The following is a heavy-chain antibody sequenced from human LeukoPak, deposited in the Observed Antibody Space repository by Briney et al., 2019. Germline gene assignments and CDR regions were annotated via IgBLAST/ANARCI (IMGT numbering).Heavy chain of an antibody. Sequence: SETLSLTCVVSGGSVSGYYWGWIRQPPGRGLEWIGYVYYSGSTNYNPSFKSRVTISVDTSKNQFSLKLSSVTAADTAVYYCARGSVSSWYYYYYYYGMDVWGQGTTVTVSS. D-gene: IGHD6-13*01. V-gene: IGHV4-59*02. CDR2: VYYSGST. CDR3: ARGSVSSWYYYYYYYGMDV. CDR1: GGSVSGYY. J-gene: IGHJ6*02.